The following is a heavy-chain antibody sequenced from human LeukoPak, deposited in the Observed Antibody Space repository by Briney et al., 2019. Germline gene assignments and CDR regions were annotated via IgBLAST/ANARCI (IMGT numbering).Heavy chain of an antibody. V-gene: IGHV4-59*01. CDR1: GGSISSYY. J-gene: IGHJ4*02. Sequence: SETLSLTCTVSGGSISSYYWSWIRQPPGKGLEWIGYIYYSGSTNYNPSLKSRVTISVDTSKNQFSPKLSSVTAADTAVYYCARGATGTTFDYFDYWGQGTLVTVSS. D-gene: IGHD1-7*01. CDR2: IYYSGST. CDR3: ARGATGTTFDYFDY.